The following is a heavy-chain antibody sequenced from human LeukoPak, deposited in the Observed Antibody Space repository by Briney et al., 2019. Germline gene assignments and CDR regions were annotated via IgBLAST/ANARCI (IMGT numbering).Heavy chain of an antibody. CDR3: ARHSSGWYHFDY. D-gene: IGHD6-19*01. CDR1: GGSFSSYY. J-gene: IGHJ4*02. CDR2: IYYTGST. V-gene: IGHV4-59*08. Sequence: PSETLSLTCAVYGGSFSSYYWSWIRQPPGKGLEWIGYIYYTGSTNYNRPLKSRVTISVDTSKNQFSLRLSSVTAADTAVYYCARHSSGWYHFDYWGQGTLVTVSS.